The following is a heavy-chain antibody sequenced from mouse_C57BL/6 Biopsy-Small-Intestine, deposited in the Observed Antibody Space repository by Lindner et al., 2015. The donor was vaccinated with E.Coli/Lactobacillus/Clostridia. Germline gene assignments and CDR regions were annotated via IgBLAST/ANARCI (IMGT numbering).Heavy chain of an antibody. V-gene: IGHV5-4*01. Sequence: VQLQESGGGLVKPGGSLKLSCAASGFTFSSYAMSWVRQTPEKRLEWVATISDGGSYTYYPDNVKGRFTISRDNAKNNLYLQMSHLKSEDTAMYYCARGVLYYYGSSPAWFAYWGQGTLVTVSA. J-gene: IGHJ3*01. CDR2: ISDGGSYT. CDR1: GFTFSSYA. D-gene: IGHD1-1*01. CDR3: ARGVLYYYGSSPAWFAY.